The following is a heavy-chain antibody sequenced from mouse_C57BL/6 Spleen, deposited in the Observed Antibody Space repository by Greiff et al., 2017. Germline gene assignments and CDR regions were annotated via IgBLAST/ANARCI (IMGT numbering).Heavy chain of an antibody. CDR2: IWSGGST. Sequence: VQLQQSGPGLVQPSQSLSITCTVSGFSLTSYGVHWVRQSPGKGLEWLGVIWSGGSTDYNAAFISRLSNSKDNSKRQVFFKMNSLQTDNTAIYYCARNSFGSSYCYFDVWGTGTTVTVSS. CDR1: GFSLTSYG. J-gene: IGHJ1*03. V-gene: IGHV2-2*01. CDR3: ARNSFGSSYCYFDV. D-gene: IGHD1-1*01.